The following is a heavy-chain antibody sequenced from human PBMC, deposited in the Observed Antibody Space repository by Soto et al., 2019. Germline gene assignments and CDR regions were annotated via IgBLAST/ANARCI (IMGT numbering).Heavy chain of an antibody. J-gene: IGHJ4*02. Sequence: VQLVESGGGLVKPGGSLRLSCAASGFIFATHTINWVRQAPGKGLEWVSSITGSGIYTRYADSVKGRFTISRDNAKASLYLQMTSPGADDTAVYYCVKEGISNYTEYFDYWGQGTLVTVSS. CDR1: GFIFATHT. CDR3: VKEGISNYTEYFDY. V-gene: IGHV3-21*02. D-gene: IGHD4-4*01. CDR2: ITGSGIYT.